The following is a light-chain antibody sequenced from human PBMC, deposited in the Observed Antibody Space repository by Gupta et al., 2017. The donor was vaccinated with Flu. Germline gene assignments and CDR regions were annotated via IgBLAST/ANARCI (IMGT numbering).Light chain of an antibody. CDR3: MQSLETPIT. V-gene: IGKV2-28*01. CDR1: QSLIYKNGNNH. CDR2: LNS. Sequence: DILLTQSPLSRSVTPGEPASISCTSTQSLIYKNGNNHLDWYLQRPGQSPQLLIYLNSRRASGVPDRFRGSGSGTGFTLMISRVEAEDVGTYYCMQSLETPITFGQGTRLEI. J-gene: IGKJ5*01.